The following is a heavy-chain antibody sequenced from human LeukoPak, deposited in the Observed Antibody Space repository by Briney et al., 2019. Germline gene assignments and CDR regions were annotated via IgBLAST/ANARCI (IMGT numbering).Heavy chain of an antibody. D-gene: IGHD5-24*01. J-gene: IGHJ4*02. Sequence: PSETLSLTCAVYGGSFSGYYWSWIRQPTGKGLEWIGEINHSGSTNYNPSLKSRVTISVDTSKNQFSLKLSSVTAADTAVYYCARGQGWLQLIYWGQGTLVTVSS. CDR3: ARGQGWLQLIY. CDR2: INHSGST. CDR1: GGSFSGYY. V-gene: IGHV4-34*01.